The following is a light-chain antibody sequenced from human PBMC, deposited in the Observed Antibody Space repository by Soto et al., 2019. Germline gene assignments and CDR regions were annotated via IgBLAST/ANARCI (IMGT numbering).Light chain of an antibody. CDR3: QHYDTYSYN. CDR2: KAS. V-gene: IGKV1-5*03. CDR1: QSISDS. J-gene: IGKJ2*01. Sequence: DIQMTQSPSTLSAYVGDRVTITCRASQSISDSLAWYQQKLGKAPKLLIYKASILESGVPSRFSGSGSGTEFTLTINILQPDDFATYFCQHYDTYSYNFGQGTKLEIK.